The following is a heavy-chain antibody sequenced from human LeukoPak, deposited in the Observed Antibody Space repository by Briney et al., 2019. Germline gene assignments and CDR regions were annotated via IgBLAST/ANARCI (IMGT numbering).Heavy chain of an antibody. D-gene: IGHD1-1*01. CDR3: ARDAGAHHSLQLERSRYFDY. Sequence: GGSLRLSCAASGFTFSSYSMNWVRQAPGKGLEWVSSISSSSSYIYYADSVKGRFTISRDNAKNSLYLQMNSLRAEDTAVYYCARDAGAHHSLQLERSRYFDYWGQETLVTVSS. V-gene: IGHV3-21*01. J-gene: IGHJ4*02. CDR2: ISSSSSYI. CDR1: GFTFSSYS.